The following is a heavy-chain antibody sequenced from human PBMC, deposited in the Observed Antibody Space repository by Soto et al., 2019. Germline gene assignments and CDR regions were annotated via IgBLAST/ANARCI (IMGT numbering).Heavy chain of an antibody. CDR1: GFTFSNNA. J-gene: IGHJ4*01. CDR2: ISNDSSEI. D-gene: IGHD3-3*01. Sequence: GGSVKLSCVGSGFTFSNNAMHWVRQAPGKGLEWVAFISNDSSEILYADSVKGRFTISRDNPENTLFLHMNSPRADDTAVYYCAIARVADSSLDYWGQGILVTVSS. V-gene: IGHV3-30*01. CDR3: AIARVADSSLDY.